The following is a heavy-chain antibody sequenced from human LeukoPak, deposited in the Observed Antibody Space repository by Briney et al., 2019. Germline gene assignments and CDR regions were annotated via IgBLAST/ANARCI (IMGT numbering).Heavy chain of an antibody. CDR2: IYPDDSDT. V-gene: IGHV5-51*01. Sequence: GAPLKISSKGSGYRFTSYWIGWVRQMPGKGLEWMGIIYPDDSDTTYSPSFQGQVTISADKSISTAYLQWSSVKASDTAVYYCARHTPESGWCDPWGQGTLVTVSS. CDR1: GYRFTSYW. J-gene: IGHJ5*02. CDR3: ARHTPESGWCDP.